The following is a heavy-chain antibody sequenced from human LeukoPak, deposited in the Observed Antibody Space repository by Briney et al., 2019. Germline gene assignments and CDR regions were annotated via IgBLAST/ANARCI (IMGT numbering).Heavy chain of an antibody. D-gene: IGHD6-19*01. CDR2: INPNRGDT. J-gene: IGHJ4*02. V-gene: IGHV1-2*02. CDR3: ARAAIIAVAGRPYYFDY. Sequence: ASVKVSCKASGYDFTSVGITWVRQAPGQGLEWMGWINPNRGDTNYAQTFQGRVTMTRDTSISTAYVELSDLRSDDTAVYYCARAAIIAVAGRPYYFDYWGQGTLVTVSS. CDR1: GYDFTSVG.